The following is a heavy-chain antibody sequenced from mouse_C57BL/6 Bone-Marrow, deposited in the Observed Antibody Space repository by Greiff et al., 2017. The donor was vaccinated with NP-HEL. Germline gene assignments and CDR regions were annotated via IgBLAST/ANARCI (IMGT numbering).Heavy chain of an antibody. J-gene: IGHJ4*01. Sequence: QVQLKQSGAELVRPGASVKLSCKASGYTFTDYYINWVKQRPGQGLEWIARIYPGSGNTYYNEKFKGKATLTAEKSSSTAYMQLSSLTSEDSAVYFCATNPKYYGSSYYAMDYWGQGTSVTVSS. CDR3: ATNPKYYGSSYYAMDY. CDR2: IYPGSGNT. D-gene: IGHD1-1*01. V-gene: IGHV1-76*01. CDR1: GYTFTDYY.